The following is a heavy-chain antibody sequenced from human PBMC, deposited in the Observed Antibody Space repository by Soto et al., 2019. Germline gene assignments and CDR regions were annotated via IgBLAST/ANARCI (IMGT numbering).Heavy chain of an antibody. CDR1: GDSISSVNW. Sequence: SETLSLTCAVSGDSISSVNWWSWVRQSPGKGPEWIASIYHGGTTFYNPSLKSRITISVDTSNNQFSLKLTSVTAADTAVYYCARVHVMVVAGSTFDYWGHGTLVTVSS. V-gene: IGHV4-38-2*01. CDR3: ARVHVMVVAGSTFDY. D-gene: IGHD6-19*01. J-gene: IGHJ4*01. CDR2: IYHGGTT.